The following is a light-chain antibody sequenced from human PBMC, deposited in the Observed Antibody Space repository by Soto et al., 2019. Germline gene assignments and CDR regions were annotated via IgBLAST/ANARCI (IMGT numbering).Light chain of an antibody. CDR2: DAS. CDR3: QQRSNWPLT. V-gene: IGKV3-11*01. Sequence: IVLTQSPATLSLYPGERAILSCRASQRVSSYLAWYQQKPGQAPSLLIDDASNRATGIPARFSGSGSGTDFTLTISSLGPEDFAVYYCQQRSNWPLTFGGGTKVEIK. J-gene: IGKJ4*01. CDR1: QRVSSY.